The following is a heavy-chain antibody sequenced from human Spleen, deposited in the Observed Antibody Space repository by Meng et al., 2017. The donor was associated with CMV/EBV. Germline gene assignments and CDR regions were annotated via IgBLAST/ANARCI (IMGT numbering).Heavy chain of an antibody. CDR3: AKDPFGELLSAGIDY. Sequence: GESLKISCTASGFTFSSYGMHWVRQAPGKGLEWVAFIRYGGSNKYYADSVKGRFTISRDNSKNTLYLQMNSLRAEDTAVYYCAKDPFGELLSAGIDYWGQGTLVTVSS. V-gene: IGHV3-30*02. J-gene: IGHJ4*02. CDR2: IRYGGSNK. CDR1: GFTFSSYG. D-gene: IGHD3-10*01.